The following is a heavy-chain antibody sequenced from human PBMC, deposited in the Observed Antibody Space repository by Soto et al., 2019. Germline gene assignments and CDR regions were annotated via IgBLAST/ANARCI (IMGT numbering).Heavy chain of an antibody. D-gene: IGHD2-2*01. V-gene: IGHV4-61*01. Sequence: SETLSLTCTVSGGSVSSGIYYWSWIRQPPGKGLEWIGYIYYSGSTNYNPSLKSRVTISVDTSKNQFSLKLSSVTAADTAVYYCARGRYQLLPVDYWGQGTLVTVSS. J-gene: IGHJ4*02. CDR1: GGSVSSGIYY. CDR3: ARGRYQLLPVDY. CDR2: IYYSGST.